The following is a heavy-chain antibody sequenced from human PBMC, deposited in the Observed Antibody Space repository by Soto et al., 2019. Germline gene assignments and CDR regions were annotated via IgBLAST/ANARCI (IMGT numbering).Heavy chain of an antibody. J-gene: IGHJ4*02. Sequence: QVHLVESGGGVVQSGRSLRLSCAASGFTVSSYGMHWVRQAPGKGLEWVAFIWHDGGNKFYAESVKGRFTISRDNSKNTLYLQMTSLSAEDTAMYYCARDGDVNTGFGKDYWGQGTLVTVSS. CDR3: ARDGDVNTGFGKDY. CDR1: GFTVSSYG. V-gene: IGHV3-33*01. CDR2: IWHDGGNK. D-gene: IGHD3-16*01.